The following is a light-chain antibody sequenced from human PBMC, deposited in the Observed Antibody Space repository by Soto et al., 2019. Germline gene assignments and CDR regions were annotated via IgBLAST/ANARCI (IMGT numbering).Light chain of an antibody. CDR2: AAS. Sequence: DIQMTQSPPSLSASVGDRVTITCRASQSISSYLNWYQQKPGKAPKLLIYAASSLQSGVPSRFSGSGSGTDFTLTISSLQHEDFATYYCQPSYSTPYPFGQGTKLEIK. CDR1: QSISSY. CDR3: QPSYSTPYP. J-gene: IGKJ2*01. V-gene: IGKV1-39*01.